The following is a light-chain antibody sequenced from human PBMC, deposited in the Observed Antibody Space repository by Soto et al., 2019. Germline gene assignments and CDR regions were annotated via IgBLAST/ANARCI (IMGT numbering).Light chain of an antibody. CDR1: SSDVGGYNY. J-gene: IGLJ1*01. CDR2: DVS. V-gene: IGLV2-14*01. CDR3: SSYTSSSTPYV. Sequence: QSVQTQPASLSGSPGQSITISCTGTSSDVGGYNYVSWHQQHPGKAPKLMIYDVSNRPSGVSNRFSGSKSGNTASLTISGLQAEDEADYYCSSYTSSSTPYVFGAGTKVTVL.